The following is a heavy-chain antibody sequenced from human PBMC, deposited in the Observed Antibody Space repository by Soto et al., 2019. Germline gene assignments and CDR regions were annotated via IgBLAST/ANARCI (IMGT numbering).Heavy chain of an antibody. J-gene: IGHJ6*02. CDR2: IYPGDSDT. Sequence: GESLKISCKGSGYSFTSYWIGWVRQMPGKGLEWMGIIYPGDSDTRYSPSFQGQVTISADKSISTAYLQWSSLKASDTAMYYCARLDSSSWYRGNMDVWGQGTTVTVSS. CDR1: GYSFTSYW. V-gene: IGHV5-51*01. CDR3: ARLDSSSWYRGNMDV. D-gene: IGHD6-13*01.